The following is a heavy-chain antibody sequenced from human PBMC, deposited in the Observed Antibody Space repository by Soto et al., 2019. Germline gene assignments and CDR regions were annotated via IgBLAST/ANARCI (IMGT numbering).Heavy chain of an antibody. V-gene: IGHV1-69*04. CDR1: GGTFSSYT. J-gene: IGHJ4*02. Sequence: ASVKVSCKASGGTFSSYTISWVRQAPGQGLEWMGRIIPILGIANYAQKFQGRVTITADKSTSTAYMELSSLRSEDTAVYYCARELYCSGGSCYSGSAFDYWGQGTLVTVSS. CDR2: IIPILGIA. CDR3: ARELYCSGGSCYSGSAFDY. D-gene: IGHD2-15*01.